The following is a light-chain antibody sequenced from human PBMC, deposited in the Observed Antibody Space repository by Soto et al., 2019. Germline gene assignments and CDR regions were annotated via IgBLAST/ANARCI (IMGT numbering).Light chain of an antibody. Sequence: IEVTQSPSSLAASVGDRVTITCRASQTISTYVNWYRQKSGAAPELLIYDASPLQSGVPSRFRGGGSGTDFTLTISSLQLDDFATYYCQQSYNTPRTFGQGTKVDIK. CDR2: DAS. CDR3: QQSYNTPRT. J-gene: IGKJ1*01. CDR1: QTISTY. V-gene: IGKV1-39*01.